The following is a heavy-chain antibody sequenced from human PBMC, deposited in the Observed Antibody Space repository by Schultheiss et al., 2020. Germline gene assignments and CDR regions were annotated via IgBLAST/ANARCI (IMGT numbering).Heavy chain of an antibody. D-gene: IGHD4-17*01. Sequence: SQTLSLTCTVSGGSISSYYWSWIRQHPGKGLEWIGYIYYSGSTYYNPSLKSRVTISVDTSKNQFSLKLSSVTAADTAVYYCARASDTVTTSVFDYWGQGTLVTVSS. J-gene: IGHJ4*02. V-gene: IGHV4-31*03. CDR1: GGSISSYY. CDR3: ARASDTVTTSVFDY. CDR2: IYYSGST.